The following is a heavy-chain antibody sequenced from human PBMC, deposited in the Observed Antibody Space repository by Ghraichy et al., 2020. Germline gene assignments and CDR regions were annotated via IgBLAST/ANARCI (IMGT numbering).Heavy chain of an antibody. CDR1: GYTFTGYY. CDR3: ARDRQAGRDD. Sequence: ASVKVSCKAYGYTFTGYYMHWVRQAPGQGLEWMGWINPKSGGTNYAQKFQGRVTMTSGTSISTVYMELSRLRSDDTAVYYCARDRQAGRDDWGQGTPVTVSA. J-gene: IGHJ4*02. V-gene: IGHV1-2*02. CDR2: INPKSGGT. D-gene: IGHD6-19*01.